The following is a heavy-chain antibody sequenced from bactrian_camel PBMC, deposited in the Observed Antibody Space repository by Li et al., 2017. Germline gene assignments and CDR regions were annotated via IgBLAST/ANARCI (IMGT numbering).Heavy chain of an antibody. D-gene: IGHD6*01. CDR1: GFAFSLYS. Sequence: VQLVESGGGAEHPGASLRLSCQASGFAFSLYSMAWVRQAPGKGLEWVSTAEPNDEITRYSESVQGRFTISRDEPGHTLYLQLDSLKTEDTATYYCAKLDGGWCVRGWCHHVDVWGKGTQVTVS. V-gene: IGHV3S42*01. CDR2: AEPNDEIT. J-gene: IGHJ7*01.